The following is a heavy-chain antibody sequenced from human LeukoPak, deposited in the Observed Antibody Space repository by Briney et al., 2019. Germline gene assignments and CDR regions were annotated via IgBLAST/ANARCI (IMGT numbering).Heavy chain of an antibody. CDR1: GYTFTGYY. CDR2: INPNSGGT. Sequence: ASVKVSCKASGYTFTGYYMHWVRQAPGQGLEWMGWINPNSGGTNYAQKFQGRVTMTRDTSISTAYMELSRLRSDDTAVYYCARSPYYYASGSAFDYWGQGTLVTVSS. D-gene: IGHD3-10*01. V-gene: IGHV1-2*02. CDR3: ARSPYYYASGSAFDY. J-gene: IGHJ4*02.